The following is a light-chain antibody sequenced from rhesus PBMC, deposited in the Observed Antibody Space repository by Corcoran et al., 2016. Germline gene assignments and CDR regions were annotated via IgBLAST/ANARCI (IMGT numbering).Light chain of an antibody. J-gene: IGKJ3*01. CDR2: EAS. CDR3: LHYYSSPFS. CDR1: QAITNE. V-gene: IGKV1S17*01. Sequence: DIQMTQSPSSLSAAVGDRVTITCRASQAITNELAWYQQKPGATPKLLIYEASMLQSWIPSRVSGSGSGTDFTLTISSLPSEDFATYYCLHYYSSPFSFGPGSKLDIK.